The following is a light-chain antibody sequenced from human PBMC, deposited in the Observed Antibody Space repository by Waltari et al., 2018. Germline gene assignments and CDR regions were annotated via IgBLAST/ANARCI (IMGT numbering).Light chain of an antibody. V-gene: IGKV3-11*01. J-gene: IGKJ3*01. Sequence: EIVFTQSPVTLSLSPGVGATLSCKTSQSVGEFLAWYQPRPGQAPRLLIYDASLRAAGIPARISGSGSGTDFTLTISSLESEDSAVYFCQQRNSWPLTFGPGTTV. CDR3: QQRNSWPLT. CDR2: DAS. CDR1: QSVGEF.